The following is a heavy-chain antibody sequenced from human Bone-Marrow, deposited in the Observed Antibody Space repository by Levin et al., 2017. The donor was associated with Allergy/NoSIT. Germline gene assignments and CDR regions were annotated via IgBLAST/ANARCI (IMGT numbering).Heavy chain of an antibody. CDR3: ARDFIAVAGTGDDYGMDV. Sequence: GGSLRLSCAASGFTFSDYYMSWIRQAPGKGLEWVSYISSSGSTIYYADSVKGRFTISRDNAKNSLYLQMNSLRAEDTAVYYCARDFIAVAGTGDDYGMDVWGQGTTVTVSS. J-gene: IGHJ6*02. D-gene: IGHD6-19*01. CDR2: ISSSGSTI. CDR1: GFTFSDYY. V-gene: IGHV3-11*01.